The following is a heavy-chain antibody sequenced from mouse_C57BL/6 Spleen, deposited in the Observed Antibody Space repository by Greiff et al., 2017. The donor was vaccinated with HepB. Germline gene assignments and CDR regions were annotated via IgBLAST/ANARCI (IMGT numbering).Heavy chain of an antibody. CDR1: GYTFTDYY. D-gene: IGHD1-1*01. CDR3: ATSYGNYAMDY. V-gene: IGHV1-26*01. J-gene: IGHJ4*01. Sequence: VQLQQSGPELVKPGASVKISCKASGYTFTDYYMNWVKQSHGKSLEWIGDINPNNGGTSYNQKFKGKATLTVDKSSSTAYMELRSLTSEDSAVYYCATSYGNYAMDYWGQGTSVTVSS. CDR2: INPNNGGT.